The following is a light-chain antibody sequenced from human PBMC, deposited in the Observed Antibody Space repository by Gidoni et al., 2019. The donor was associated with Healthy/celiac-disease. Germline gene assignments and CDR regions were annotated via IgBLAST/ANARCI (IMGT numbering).Light chain of an antibody. J-gene: IGKJ3*01. CDR1: QSVSSN. CDR3: QQYNNWPPRIT. Sequence: EIVMTQSPATLSVSPGERATLSCRASQSVSSNLAWYQQKPGQAPRLLIYGASTRTTGIPARFSGSGSGTGFALTISSLQSEDFAVYYYQQYNNWPPRITFGPGTKVDIK. CDR2: GAS. V-gene: IGKV3-15*01.